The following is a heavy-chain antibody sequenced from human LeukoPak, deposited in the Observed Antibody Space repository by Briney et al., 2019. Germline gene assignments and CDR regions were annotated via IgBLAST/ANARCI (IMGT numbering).Heavy chain of an antibody. CDR3: ARRSDYYDSSGYYRGHYFDY. J-gene: IGHJ4*02. V-gene: IGHV4-59*01. D-gene: IGHD3-22*01. Sequence: PSETLSLTRTVSGGSISSYYWSWIRQPPGKGLGWIGYIYYSGTTNYNPSLKSRVTISVDTSKNQFSLKLSSVTAADTAVYYCARRSDYYDSSGYYRGHYFDYWGQGTLVTVSS. CDR1: GGSISSYY. CDR2: IYYSGTT.